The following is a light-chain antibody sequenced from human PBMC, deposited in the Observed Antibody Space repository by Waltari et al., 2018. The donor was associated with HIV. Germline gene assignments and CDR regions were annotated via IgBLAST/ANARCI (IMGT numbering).Light chain of an antibody. V-gene: IGKV4-1*01. CDR3: QQYYSTPPHT. CDR2: WAS. CDR1: QSLLYNSKNMNY. J-gene: IGKJ4*01. Sequence: DIVMTQSPEFLAVSLGERATVNCKASQSLLYNSKNMNYLAWYQQKPGQPPKMLIYWASTRESGVPDRFIGNGSGTDFTLTISSLQAEDMAVYYCQQYYSTPPHTFGGGTKVDLK.